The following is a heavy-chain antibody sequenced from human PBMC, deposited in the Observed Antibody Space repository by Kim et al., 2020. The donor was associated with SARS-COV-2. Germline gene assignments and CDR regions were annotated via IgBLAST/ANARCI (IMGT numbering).Heavy chain of an antibody. D-gene: IGHD3-10*01. Sequence: RYSQNFQGRVTMTRDTSATPAYMELSSLTSKDTAVYYCAREGSGSYNWLDPWGQGTLVTVSS. V-gene: IGHV1-3*01. CDR3: AREGSGSYNWLDP. J-gene: IGHJ5*02.